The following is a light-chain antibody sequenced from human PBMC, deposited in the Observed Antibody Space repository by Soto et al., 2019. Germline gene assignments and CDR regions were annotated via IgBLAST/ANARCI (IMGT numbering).Light chain of an antibody. CDR2: GNS. V-gene: IGLV1-40*01. J-gene: IGLJ3*02. CDR1: SSNIGAGYD. Sequence: QSVLTQPPSVSGAPGQRVTISCTGSSSNIGAGYDVHWYHQLPGTAPKLLIYGNSNRPSGVPDRLSGSKSGTSASLAITGLQADDEADYYCQSYDSSLSVWVFGGGTKLTVL. CDR3: QSYDSSLSVWV.